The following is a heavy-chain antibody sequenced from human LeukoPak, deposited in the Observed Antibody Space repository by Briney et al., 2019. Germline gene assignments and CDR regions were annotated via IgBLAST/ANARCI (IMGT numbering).Heavy chain of an antibody. D-gene: IGHD3-9*01. Sequence: ASVKVSCKASGYTFTSYGISWVRQAPGQGLEWMGWISAYNGNTNYAQKLQGRVTMTTDTSTSTAYMELRSLRSDDTAVYYCARVRGYYDILTGAHDYWGQGTLVTVSS. J-gene: IGHJ4*02. CDR3: ARVRGYYDILTGAHDY. V-gene: IGHV1-18*01. CDR1: GYTFTSYG. CDR2: ISAYNGNT.